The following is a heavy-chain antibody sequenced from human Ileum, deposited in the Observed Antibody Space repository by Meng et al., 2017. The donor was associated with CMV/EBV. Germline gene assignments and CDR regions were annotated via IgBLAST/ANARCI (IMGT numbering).Heavy chain of an antibody. CDR3: TTGVAAVGHDGY. Sequence: LYSAASGFSFSDAWVNWVRQAPGEGLGSVGLIKNKFTGGPAEYGAPVKGRFTISRDDSKNTLYLQTNSLKTEDTAVYYCTTGVAAVGHDGYWGQGVPVTVSS. V-gene: IGHV3-15*01. CDR1: GFSFSDAW. J-gene: IGHJ4*01. D-gene: IGHD6-13*01. CDR2: IKNKFTGGPA.